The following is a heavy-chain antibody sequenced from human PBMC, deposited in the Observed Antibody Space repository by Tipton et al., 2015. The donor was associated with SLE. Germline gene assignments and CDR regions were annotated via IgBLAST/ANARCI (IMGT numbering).Heavy chain of an antibody. J-gene: IGHJ2*01. CDR1: GGSINSYY. V-gene: IGHV4-59*01. CDR3: ARDAPSFCGAYCHRYFDL. Sequence: TLSLTCTVSGGSINSYYWSWIRQPPGMGLEWIGFAFYSGSTNYNPSLKSRVTISVDMSKNQLSLNLISVTAADTAVYYCARDAPSFCGAYCHRYFDLWGRGTLVTVSS. CDR2: AFYSGST. D-gene: IGHD2-21*01.